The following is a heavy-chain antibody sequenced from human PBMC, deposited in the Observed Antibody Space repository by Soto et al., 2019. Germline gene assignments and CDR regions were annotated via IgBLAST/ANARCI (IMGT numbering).Heavy chain of an antibody. CDR3: AKTATYVKDYDNTGYSSEDS. CDR2: ISYDGSKR. V-gene: IGHV3-30*18. D-gene: IGHD3-22*01. Sequence: LRLSCDVSLTMFSDFGLDWVRQAPGKGLEWVAIISYDGSKRYYADSVKGRFTVSRGNSKNTLYLQMNSLRPEATAVYYCAKTATYVKDYDNTGYSSEDSYGHGTQVTVS. CDR1: LTMFSDFG. J-gene: IGHJ5*01.